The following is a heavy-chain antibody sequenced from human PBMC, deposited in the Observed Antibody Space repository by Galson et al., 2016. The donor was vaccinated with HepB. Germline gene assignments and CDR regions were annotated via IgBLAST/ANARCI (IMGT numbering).Heavy chain of an antibody. CDR2: INPVGGST. CDR3: ARSNSWYSSSGSEGGLDY. V-gene: IGHV1-46*01. Sequence: SVKVSCKASGYTFTSYYMHWVRQAPGQGLEWMGIINPVGGSTGYAQKFQGRVTMTRDTSTSTVYMELSSLRSEDTAVYYCARSNSWYSSSGSEGGLDYWGQGTLVTVSS. CDR1: GYTFTSYY. D-gene: IGHD6-13*01. J-gene: IGHJ4*02.